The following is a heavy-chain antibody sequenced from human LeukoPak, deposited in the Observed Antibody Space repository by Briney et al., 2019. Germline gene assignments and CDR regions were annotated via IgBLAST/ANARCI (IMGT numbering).Heavy chain of an antibody. Sequence: PGGSLRLSCAASGFTFSSYWMHWVRQAPGKGLVWVSRINSDGSSTSYADSVKGRFTISRDNAKNTLYLQMNSLRAEDSAVYCCVVPAAMYRDAFDIWGQGTMVTVSS. V-gene: IGHV3-74*01. CDR2: INSDGSST. CDR3: VVPAAMYRDAFDI. D-gene: IGHD2-2*01. CDR1: GFTFSSYW. J-gene: IGHJ3*02.